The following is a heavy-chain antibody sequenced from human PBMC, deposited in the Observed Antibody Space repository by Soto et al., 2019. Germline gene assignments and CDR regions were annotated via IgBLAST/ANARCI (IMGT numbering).Heavy chain of an antibody. CDR1: GFTFDDYA. CDR3: AEERSSSWSPYYYYYGMDV. D-gene: IGHD6-13*01. Sequence: GGSLRLSCAASGFTFDDYAMHWVRQAPGKGLEWVSGISWNSGSIGYADSVKGRFTISRDNAKNSLYLQMNSLRAEDTALYYCAEERSSSWSPYYYYYGMDVWGQGTTVTVSS. CDR2: ISWNSGSI. J-gene: IGHJ6*02. V-gene: IGHV3-9*01.